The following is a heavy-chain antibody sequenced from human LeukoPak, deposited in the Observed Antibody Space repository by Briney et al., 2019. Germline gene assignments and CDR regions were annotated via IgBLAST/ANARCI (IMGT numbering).Heavy chain of an antibody. J-gene: IGHJ3*02. D-gene: IGHD2-21*02. CDR2: INRSGST. Sequence: KPSGTLSLTCAVSGGSFRGYYWSWIRPPPGKGLGWVGEINRSGSTNHNPSLKSRVTISVDTSKNQFSLKLSSVTAADTAVYYCARGREDCGGDCYSVAFDIWGQGTMVTVSS. CDR1: GGSFRGYY. CDR3: ARGREDCGGDCYSVAFDI. V-gene: IGHV4-34*01.